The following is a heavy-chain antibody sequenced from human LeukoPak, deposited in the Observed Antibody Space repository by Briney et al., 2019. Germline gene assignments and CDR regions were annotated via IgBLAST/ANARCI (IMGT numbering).Heavy chain of an antibody. D-gene: IGHD3-22*01. J-gene: IGHJ4*02. CDR1: GYTFTSYA. V-gene: IGHV1-3*01. CDR2: INAGNGNT. CDR3: ATHYYDSSGQFDY. Sequence: ASVKVSCKASGYTFTSYAMHWVRQAPGQRLEWMGWINAGNGNTKYSQKFQGRVTITRDTTASTAYMELSSLRSEDTAVYSCATHYYDSSGQFDYWGQGTLVTVSS.